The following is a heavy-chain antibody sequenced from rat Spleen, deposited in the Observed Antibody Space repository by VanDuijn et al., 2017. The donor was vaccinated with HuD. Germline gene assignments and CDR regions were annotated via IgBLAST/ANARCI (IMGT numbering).Heavy chain of an antibody. Sequence: EVQLVESGGGLVQPGRSLKLSCAASGFTFSSFVMAWVRQAPKKGLEWVASITSGGSTYYPDSVKGRFTISRDNAKSTLYLQMNSLRSEDTATYYCTRGHTMGMTNWFAYWGQGTLVTVSS. CDR3: TRGHTMGMTNWFAY. J-gene: IGHJ3*01. CDR2: ITSGGST. D-gene: IGHD1-7*01. V-gene: IGHV5-46*01. CDR1: GFTFSSFV.